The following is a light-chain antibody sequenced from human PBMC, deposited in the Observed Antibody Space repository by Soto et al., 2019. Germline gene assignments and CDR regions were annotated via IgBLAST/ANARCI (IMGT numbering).Light chain of an antibody. V-gene: IGKV1-5*03. CDR1: QSIDYY. CDR3: QHHYDYLYT. Sequence: DVQMTQSPSTLSASVGDTVTITCRASQSIDYYMAWYQQKPGKAPKLLIYKASIFESGVPSTFGGSGFWTEFTLTISSLQPDDFAPFYCQHHYDYLYTFGHGTEVVSK. J-gene: IGKJ2*01. CDR2: KAS.